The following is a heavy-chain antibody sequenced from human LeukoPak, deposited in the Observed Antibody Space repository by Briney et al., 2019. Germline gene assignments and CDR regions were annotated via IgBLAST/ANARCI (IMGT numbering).Heavy chain of an antibody. D-gene: IGHD6-19*01. CDR1: GFTFSSYA. V-gene: IGHV3-23*01. Sequence: QAGGSLRLSCAASGFTFSSYAMSWVRQAPGKGLEWVSAISGSGGSTYYADSVKGRFTISRDNSKNTLYLQMNSLRAEDTAVYYCAKDGMGPSGWYPYFDYWGQGTLVTVSS. CDR3: AKDGMGPSGWYPYFDY. CDR2: ISGSGGST. J-gene: IGHJ4*02.